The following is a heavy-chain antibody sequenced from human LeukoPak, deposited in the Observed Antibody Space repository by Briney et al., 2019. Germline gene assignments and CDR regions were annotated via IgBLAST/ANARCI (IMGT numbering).Heavy chain of an antibody. V-gene: IGHV1-18*01. CDR2: ISAYNGNT. Sequence: ASVKVSCKTSGYSFTSYGISWVRQAPGQGLEWMGWISAYNGNTNYAQKLQGRVTMTTDTSTSTAYMELRSLRSDDPAVYYCARDDYDFWRAIDYWGQGTLVTVSS. D-gene: IGHD3-3*01. CDR3: ARDDYDFWRAIDY. J-gene: IGHJ4*02. CDR1: GYSFTSYG.